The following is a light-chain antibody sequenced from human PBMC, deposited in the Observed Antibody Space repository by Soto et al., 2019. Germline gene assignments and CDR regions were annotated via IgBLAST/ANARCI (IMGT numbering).Light chain of an antibody. J-gene: IGLJ1*01. Sequence: QSVLTQPASVSGSPGQSITVSCTGTSSDIGAYNYVSWYQHHPGKAPKLMIYEVSNRPSGVSNRFSGSKSGNTASLTISGLQAEDDADYYCTSYTSGSTLYVFGTGTKLTVL. V-gene: IGLV2-14*01. CDR1: SSDIGAYNY. CDR3: TSYTSGSTLYV. CDR2: EVS.